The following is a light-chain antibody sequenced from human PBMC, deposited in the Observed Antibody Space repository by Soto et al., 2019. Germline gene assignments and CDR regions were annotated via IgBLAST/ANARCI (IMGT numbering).Light chain of an antibody. Sequence: DIQMTQSPSSLSASVEDRVIITCRASQSISNHLNWYQQKPGKAPKLLIYVTSTLQTGVPPRFSGSGSGTDFTLTISSLQPEDTATYYCQQYGNLPLTFGGGTKVDIK. V-gene: IGKV1-33*01. J-gene: IGKJ4*01. CDR3: QQYGNLPLT. CDR2: VTS. CDR1: QSISNH.